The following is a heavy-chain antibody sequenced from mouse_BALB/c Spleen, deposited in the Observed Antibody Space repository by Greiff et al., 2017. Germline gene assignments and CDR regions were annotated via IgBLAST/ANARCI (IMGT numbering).Heavy chain of an antibody. Sequence: QVQLKQSGPGLVQPSQSLSITCTVSGFSLTSYGVHWVRQSPGKGLEWLGVIWSGGSTDYNAAFISRLSISKDNSKSQVFFKMHSLQANDTAIYYCARKSGNYISSYAMDYWGQGTSVTVSS. D-gene: IGHD2-1*01. CDR1: GFSLTSYG. V-gene: IGHV2-2*02. J-gene: IGHJ4*01. CDR2: IWSGGST. CDR3: ARKSGNYISSYAMDY.